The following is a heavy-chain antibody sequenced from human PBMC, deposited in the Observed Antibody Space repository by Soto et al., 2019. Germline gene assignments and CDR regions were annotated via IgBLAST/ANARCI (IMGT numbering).Heavy chain of an antibody. J-gene: IGHJ4*02. CDR3: ARDLGYCSSTSCTYYFDY. V-gene: IGHV1-2*02. D-gene: IGHD2-2*01. CDR2: INPNSGGT. CDR1: GYTSTGYY. Sequence: GASVKVSGKASGYTSTGYYMHWVRQAPGQVLEWMGWINPNSGGTNYAQKFQGRVTMTRDTSISTAYMELSRLRSDDTAVYYCARDLGYCSSTSCTYYFDYWGQGSLVTVSS.